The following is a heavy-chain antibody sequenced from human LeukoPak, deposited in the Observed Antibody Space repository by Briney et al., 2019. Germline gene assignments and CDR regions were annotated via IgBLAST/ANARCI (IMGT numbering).Heavy chain of an antibody. CDR2: IRYDGSNK. CDR1: GFTFSSYG. CDR3: ARVITMIVVVTKGGPFDY. D-gene: IGHD3-22*01. J-gene: IGHJ4*02. V-gene: IGHV3-30*02. Sequence: GGSLRLSCAASGFTFSSYGMHWVRQAPGKGLEWVAFIRYDGSNKYYADSVKGRFTISRDNSKNTLYLQMNSLRAEDTAVYYCARVITMIVVVTKGGPFDYWGQGTLVTVSS.